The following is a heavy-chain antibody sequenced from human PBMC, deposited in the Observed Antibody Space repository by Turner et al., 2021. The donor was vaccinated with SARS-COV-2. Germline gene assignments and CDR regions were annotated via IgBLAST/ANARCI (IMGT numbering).Heavy chain of an antibody. D-gene: IGHD5-12*01. Sequence: EVQLVESGGGLVEPGGSLRLSCAASGFTFSPYSMNWVRKAPGKGLEWVSSISGSSRYIFYADSVKGRFTISRDNARSSLYLQMDSLRAEDSAIYYCGRLMATTDTNYFYYGMDFWGQGTTVTVSS. CDR3: GRLMATTDTNYFYYGMDF. V-gene: IGHV3-21*06. CDR2: ISGSSRYI. CDR1: GFTFSPYS. J-gene: IGHJ6*02.